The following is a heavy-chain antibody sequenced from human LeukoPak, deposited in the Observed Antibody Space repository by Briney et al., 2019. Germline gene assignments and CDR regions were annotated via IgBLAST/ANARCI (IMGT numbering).Heavy chain of an antibody. CDR3: ARAPSGGYVSLRY. J-gene: IGHJ4*02. V-gene: IGHV1-2*02. Sequence: ASVKVSCKASRYTFTGYYMDWVRQAPGRGLEWMGWINPNSGGTNYAQKFQGRVTMTRDTSISTAYMELSRLGSDDTAVYYCARAPSGGYVSLRYWGQGTLVTVSS. CDR1: RYTFTGYY. D-gene: IGHD6-25*01. CDR2: INPNSGGT.